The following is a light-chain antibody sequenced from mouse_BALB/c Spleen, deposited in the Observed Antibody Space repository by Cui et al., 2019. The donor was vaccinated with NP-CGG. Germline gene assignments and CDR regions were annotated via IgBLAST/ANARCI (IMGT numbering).Light chain of an antibody. V-gene: IGLV1*01. CDR1: TGAVTTGNY. Sequence: QAVVTQESAPTTSPGETVTLTCRSSTGAVTTGNYANWVQEKPDHLFTGLIGGTNNRTQGVPAGFSGSLIGDRAALTITGAQLEDEAIYFCALWYSNLWVFGGGTKLTVL. CDR2: GTN. CDR3: ALWYSNLWV. J-gene: IGLJ1*01.